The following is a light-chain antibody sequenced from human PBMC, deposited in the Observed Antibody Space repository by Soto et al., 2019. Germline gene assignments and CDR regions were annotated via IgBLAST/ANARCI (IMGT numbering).Light chain of an antibody. Sequence: SYELTQPPSVSVAPGKTARITCGGNNIGGKSVHWYQQRPGQAPLLVIYYDNVRPSGIPERFSGSNSGNTASVTISRVEAGDEADYYCQVWDSGTDHVVFGGGTKLTVL. V-gene: IGLV3-21*04. CDR1: NIGGKS. CDR2: YDN. J-gene: IGLJ2*01. CDR3: QVWDSGTDHVV.